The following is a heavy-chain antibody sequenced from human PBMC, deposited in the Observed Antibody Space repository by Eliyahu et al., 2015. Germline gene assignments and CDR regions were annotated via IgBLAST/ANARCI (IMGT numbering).Heavy chain of an antibody. CDR3: AKGVPGYYYGMDV. D-gene: IGHD3-10*01. Sequence: PGEXLERVSAISGSGVXTHYADSVTGRFTISRDNSKNTLYLQMNSLRAEDTAVYYCAKGVPGYYYGMDVWGQGTTVTVSS. CDR2: ISGSGVXT. V-gene: IGHV3-23*01. J-gene: IGHJ6*02.